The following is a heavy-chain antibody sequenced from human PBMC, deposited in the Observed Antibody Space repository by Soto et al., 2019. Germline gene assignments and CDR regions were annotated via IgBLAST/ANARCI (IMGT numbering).Heavy chain of an antibody. Sequence: ASVKVSCKASGYTFTSYAMHWVRQAPGQRLEWMGWINAGNGNTKYSQKFQGRVTITRDTSASTAYMELSSLRSEDTAVYYCARDGVRYFDWLLYVFGEYYFDYWGQGTLVTVSS. CDR1: GYTFTSYA. D-gene: IGHD3-9*01. CDR2: INAGNGNT. CDR3: ARDGVRYFDWLLYVFGEYYFDY. J-gene: IGHJ4*02. V-gene: IGHV1-3*01.